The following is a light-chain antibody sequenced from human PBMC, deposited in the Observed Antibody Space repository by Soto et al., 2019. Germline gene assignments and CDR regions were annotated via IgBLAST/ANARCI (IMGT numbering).Light chain of an antibody. J-gene: IGKJ5*01. CDR2: DAS. CDR1: QSVSSY. CDR3: HQRSNWPSIT. V-gene: IGKV3-11*01. Sequence: EIVLTQSPATLSLSPGERATLSCRASQSVSSYLAWYQQKPGQAPRLLIYDASTRDTGIPARFSGSGSGTDFTLTIRRLEPADFAVYYCHQRSNWPSITFGQGTRLEIK.